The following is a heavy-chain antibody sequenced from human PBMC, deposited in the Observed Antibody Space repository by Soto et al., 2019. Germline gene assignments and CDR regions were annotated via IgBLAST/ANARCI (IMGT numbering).Heavy chain of an antibody. D-gene: IGHD1-26*01. V-gene: IGHV3-30-3*01. CDR2: ILSDGNNK. CDR1: GFTLSSHA. CDR3: ARDDEGGSDCDLGY. Sequence: QVQLVESGGGVVQPGRSLRLSCAVSGFTLSSHAMHWVRQAPGKGLEWVALILSDGNNKYYADSVKGRFTTSRDNSKNTMYLQMNSLRVEDTAVNYCARDDEGGSDCDLGYWGQGALVTVSS. J-gene: IGHJ4*02.